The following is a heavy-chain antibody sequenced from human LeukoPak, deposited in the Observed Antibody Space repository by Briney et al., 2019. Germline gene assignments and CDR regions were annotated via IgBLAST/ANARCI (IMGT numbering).Heavy chain of an antibody. V-gene: IGHV5-51*01. D-gene: IGHD2-15*01. J-gene: IGHJ5*02. CDR2: IYPGDSDT. CDR3: ARQEYCSGGSCYTWFDP. Sequence: GESLKISCKGSGYSFTSYWIGWVRQIPGKGLEWMGIIYPGDSDTRYSPSFQGQVTISADKSISTAYLQWSSLKASDTAMYYCARQEYCSGGSCYTWFDPWGQGTLVTVSS. CDR1: GYSFTSYW.